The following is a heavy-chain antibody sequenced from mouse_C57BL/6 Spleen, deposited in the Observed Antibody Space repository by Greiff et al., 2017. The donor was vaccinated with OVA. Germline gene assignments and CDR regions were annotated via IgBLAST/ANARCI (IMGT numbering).Heavy chain of an antibody. J-gene: IGHJ1*03. Sequence: QVQLQQPGAELVMPGASVKLSCKASGYTFTSYWMHWVKQRPGQGLEWIGEIDPSDSYTNYNQKFKGKSTLTVDKSSSTAYMQLSSLTSEDSAVYYCARYPIYDGYLWYFDVWGTGTTVTVSS. D-gene: IGHD2-3*01. CDR1: GYTFTSYW. CDR2: IDPSDSYT. V-gene: IGHV1-69*01. CDR3: ARYPIYDGYLWYFDV.